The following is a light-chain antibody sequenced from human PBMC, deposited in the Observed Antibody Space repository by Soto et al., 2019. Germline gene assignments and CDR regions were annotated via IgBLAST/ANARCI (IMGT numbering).Light chain of an antibody. V-gene: IGKV1-39*01. CDR3: QQSYSTPLYT. J-gene: IGKJ2*01. CDR1: QSIDNY. CDR2: AVS. Sequence: EIQMTQSPSSLSASVGDRVTITCRASQSIDNYLNWYQQKPGKAPKLLIYAVSNLQSGVPSRFSGSGSGTDFTLTVSSLQAEDSATYFCQQSYSTPLYTFGLGTKLEIK.